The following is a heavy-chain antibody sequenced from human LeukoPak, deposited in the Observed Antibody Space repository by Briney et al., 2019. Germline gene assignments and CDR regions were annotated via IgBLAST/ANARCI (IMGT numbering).Heavy chain of an antibody. CDR1: GGTFSSYA. Sequence: SVKVSCKASGGTFSSYAISWVRQAPGQGLEWMGGISPIFGTANYAQKFQGRVTITADESTSTAYMELSSLRSEDTAVYYCARDRGVGATLSVYFDYWGQGTLVTVSA. CDR3: ARDRGVGATLSVYFDY. J-gene: IGHJ4*02. V-gene: IGHV1-69*13. D-gene: IGHD1-26*01. CDR2: ISPIFGTA.